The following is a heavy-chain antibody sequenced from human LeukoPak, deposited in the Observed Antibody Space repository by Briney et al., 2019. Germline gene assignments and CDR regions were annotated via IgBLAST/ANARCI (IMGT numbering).Heavy chain of an antibody. J-gene: IGHJ4*02. CDR2: INSDGSIT. Sequence: GGSLRLSCAASGFTFRDYWMHWVRQVPGKGLLWVSHINSDGSITDYADSVKGRFTISRDNARNTLSLQMDSLRVGDTAVYYCARNPSGDYDYWGQGALVTVSS. V-gene: IGHV3-74*01. CDR1: GFTFRDYW. D-gene: IGHD2-15*01. CDR3: ARNPSGDYDY.